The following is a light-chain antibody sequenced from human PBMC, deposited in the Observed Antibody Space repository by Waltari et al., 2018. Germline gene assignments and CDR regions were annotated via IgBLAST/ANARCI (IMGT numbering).Light chain of an antibody. V-gene: IGLV8-61*01. CDR2: STN. J-gene: IGLJ3*02. CDR3: VLYMDSGVWV. CDR1: SGSVSASFY. Sequence: QTVVTQEPSVSVSPGGTVTLTCALSSGSVSASFYSSWYQQTPGQAPRTLIYSTNTRLFGVTNRFSGSILGNKAALTIAGAQADDEADYYCVLYMDSGVWVFGGGTKLTVL.